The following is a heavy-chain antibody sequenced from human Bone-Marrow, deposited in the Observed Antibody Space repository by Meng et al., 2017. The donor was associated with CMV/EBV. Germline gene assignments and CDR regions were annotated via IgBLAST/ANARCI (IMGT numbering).Heavy chain of an antibody. CDR3: ARTAVGSYYRGKLSEEHFDLDAFDI. Sequence: SETLSLTCAVYGGSFSGYYWSWNRQPPGKGLEWIGEINHSGSTNYNTSLKSRVTISINTAKNQFSLELSSVTAADTAVYYWARTAVGSYYRGKLSEEHFDLDAFDIWGQGTMVTVSS. CDR2: INHSGST. V-gene: IGHV4-34*01. J-gene: IGHJ3*02. CDR1: GGSFSGYY. D-gene: IGHD4-23*01.